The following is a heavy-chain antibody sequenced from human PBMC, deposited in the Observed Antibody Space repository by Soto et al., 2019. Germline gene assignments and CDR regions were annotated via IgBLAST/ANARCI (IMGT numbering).Heavy chain of an antibody. CDR3: AKDIAVAGTFRWRYYYYGMDV. CDR2: ISYDGSNK. CDR1: GFTFSSYG. V-gene: IGHV3-30*18. J-gene: IGHJ6*02. Sequence: QVQLVESGGGVVQPGRSLRLSCAASGFTFSSYGMHWVRQAPGKGLEWVAVISYDGSNKYYADSVKGRFTISRDNSKNTLYLQMTSLRAEDTAVYYCAKDIAVAGTFRWRYYYYGMDVWGQGTTVTVSS. D-gene: IGHD6-19*01.